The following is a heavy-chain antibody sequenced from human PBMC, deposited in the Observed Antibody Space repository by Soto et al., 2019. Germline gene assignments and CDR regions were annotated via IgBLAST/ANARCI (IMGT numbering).Heavy chain of an antibody. Sequence: QVQLVQSGAEVKKPGASVKVSCKASGNTFSNYYIHWVRQAPGQGLEWMGTINPSGGHTTYAQKFLGRVTMTRDTSTITLYMELTSLRSEDTAVYYCARGGHVVVVTAAFDYWGQGTLVTVSS. D-gene: IGHD2-21*02. CDR2: INPSGGHT. V-gene: IGHV1-46*03. CDR3: ARGGHVVVVTAAFDY. CDR1: GNTFSNYY. J-gene: IGHJ4*02.